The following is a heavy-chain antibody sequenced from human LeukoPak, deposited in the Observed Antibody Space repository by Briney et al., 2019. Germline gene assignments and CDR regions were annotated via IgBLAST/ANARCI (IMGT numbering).Heavy chain of an antibody. CDR3: ARSPQGTATTANWLDP. CDR1: GGSISVSNYY. J-gene: IGHJ5*02. CDR2: MSYSGRT. V-gene: IGHV4-39*07. D-gene: IGHD4-17*01. Sequence: SETLSLTCTVSGGSISVSNYYWGWIRQPPGKGLEWIGSMSYSGRTYYNPSLKTRVTVSLDTSKNQFSLNLISVTAADTAVYYCARSPQGTATTANWLDPWGQGTLVTVSS.